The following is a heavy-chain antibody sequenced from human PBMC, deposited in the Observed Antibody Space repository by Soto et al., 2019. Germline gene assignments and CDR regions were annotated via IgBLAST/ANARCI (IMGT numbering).Heavy chain of an antibody. CDR2: LYSSGTT. D-gene: IGHD5-18*01. J-gene: IGHJ6*02. Sequence: HPGGSLRLSCTVSGFSVTNSYINWVRQAPGKGLEWVSILYSSGTTYYADSVRGRFTVSRDDSKNTLFLHMNSLRADDTAVYYCARDRSKFSYNYPYYYAMDAWGQGTTVTVSS. V-gene: IGHV3-53*01. CDR3: ARDRSKFSYNYPYYYAMDA. CDR1: GFSVTNSY.